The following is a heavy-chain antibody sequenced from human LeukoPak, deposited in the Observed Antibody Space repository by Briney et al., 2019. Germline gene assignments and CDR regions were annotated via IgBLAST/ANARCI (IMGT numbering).Heavy chain of an antibody. CDR1: GGSISSSSYY. J-gene: IGHJ5*02. CDR3: ARQVAGIHYETNWFDP. Sequence: SETLSLTCTVSGGSISSSSYYWGWIRQPPGKGLEWIGSIYYSGSTYYNPSLKSRVTISADTSKNQFSLKLSSVTAADTAVYYCARQVAGIHYETNWFDPWGQGTLVTVSS. V-gene: IGHV4-39*01. D-gene: IGHD3-3*01. CDR2: IYYSGST.